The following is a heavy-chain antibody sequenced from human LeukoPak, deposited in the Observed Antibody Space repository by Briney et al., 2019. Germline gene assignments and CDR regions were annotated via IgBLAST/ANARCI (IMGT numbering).Heavy chain of an antibody. CDR2: ISSSSSYI. V-gene: IGHV3-21*01. CDR1: GLTLSSYS. CDR3: ARAAGGYCSGGSYPLDY. J-gene: IGHJ4*02. D-gene: IGHD2-15*01. Sequence: GGSLRLSRAASGLTLSSYSMNWVPQAPGRGLEGVSSISSSSSYIYYADSVKGRFTITRDNAKNTLYMQMNSLRAEDTAVYYCARAAGGYCSGGSYPLDYWGQGTMVTVSS.